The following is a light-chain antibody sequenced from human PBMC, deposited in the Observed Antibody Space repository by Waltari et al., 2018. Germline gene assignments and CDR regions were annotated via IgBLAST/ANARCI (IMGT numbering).Light chain of an antibody. V-gene: IGLV2-14*03. CDR2: DVS. CDR1: SSDIGAYTY. CDR3: SSYTTSGTFGVV. Sequence: QSALTQPAPVSGSPGLSITISCAGGSSDIGAYTYASWDQHHPGKAPKVLIYDVSNRPSGVSNRFSGSKSANTASLTISGLQADDEALYYCSSYTTSGTFGVVFGGGTKLTVL. J-gene: IGLJ3*02.